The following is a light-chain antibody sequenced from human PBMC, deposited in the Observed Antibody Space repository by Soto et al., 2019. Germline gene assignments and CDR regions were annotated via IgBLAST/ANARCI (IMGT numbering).Light chain of an antibody. V-gene: IGKV3D-20*02. CDR2: GAS. J-gene: IGKJ1*01. CDR3: QQRSNWPPT. Sequence: ETVMTQSPGTLSASAGERATLSCRASQSVSSNLAWYQQKPGQGPRLLIHGASFRATGIPDRFSGSGSGTDFTLTISRLEPEDFAVYYCQQRSNWPPTFGQGTKVDI. CDR1: QSVSSN.